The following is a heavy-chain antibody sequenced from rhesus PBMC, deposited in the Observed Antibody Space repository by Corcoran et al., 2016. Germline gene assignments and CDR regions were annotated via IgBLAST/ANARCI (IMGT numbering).Heavy chain of an antibody. CDR2: ISGSGGST. Sequence: QLQLQESGPGLVKPSETLSLTCAVSGGSISSNYWSWIRQPPGKGLEWIGRISGSGGSTDDNPSLKIRVTISTDTSKNQFSLKLSSVTAADTAVYYCARERGGSGSWKGLFDYWGQGVLVTVSS. CDR3: ARERGGSGSWKGLFDY. D-gene: IGHD6-25*01. CDR1: GGSISSNY. V-gene: IGHV4-173*01. J-gene: IGHJ4*01.